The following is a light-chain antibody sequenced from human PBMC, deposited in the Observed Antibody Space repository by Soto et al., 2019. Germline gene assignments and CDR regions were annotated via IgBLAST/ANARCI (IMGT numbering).Light chain of an antibody. V-gene: IGKV3-11*01. CDR1: QSVSSY. Sequence: EDVVTQSPATLSLSPGERATLSCRASQSVSSYLAWYQQKPGQAPRLLIYDASNRATGIPARFSGSGSGTDFTLTISSLEPADFAVYYCQQRSNWPPWTFGQGTKVDIK. J-gene: IGKJ1*01. CDR2: DAS. CDR3: QQRSNWPPWT.